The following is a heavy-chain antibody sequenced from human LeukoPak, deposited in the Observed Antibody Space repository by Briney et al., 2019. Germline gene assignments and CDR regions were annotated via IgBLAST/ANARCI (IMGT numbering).Heavy chain of an antibody. J-gene: IGHJ4*02. CDR3: AKPSGYYLLPVDC. CDR2: ISGSGGTT. D-gene: IGHD3-22*01. Sequence: GGSLRLSCAASGFTFNSYAMSWVRQAPGKGLGWVSAISGSGGTTYYADSVKGRFTISRDNSKNTLYLQMNSLRAEDTAVYYCAKPSGYYLLPVDCWGQGTLVTVSS. V-gene: IGHV3-23*01. CDR1: GFTFNSYA.